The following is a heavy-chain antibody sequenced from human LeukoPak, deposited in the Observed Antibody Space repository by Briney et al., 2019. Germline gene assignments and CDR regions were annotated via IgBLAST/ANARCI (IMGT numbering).Heavy chain of an antibody. CDR3: ARDRFSSFDY. CDR1: GFTFSSYG. V-gene: IGHV3-23*01. CDR2: ISGSGGST. J-gene: IGHJ4*02. D-gene: IGHD3-10*01. Sequence: GGTLRLSCAASGFTFSSYGMSWVRQAPGKGLEWVSAISGSGGSTYYADSVKGRFTISRDNSKNTLYLQMNSLRAEDTAVYYCARDRFSSFDYWGQGTLVTVSS.